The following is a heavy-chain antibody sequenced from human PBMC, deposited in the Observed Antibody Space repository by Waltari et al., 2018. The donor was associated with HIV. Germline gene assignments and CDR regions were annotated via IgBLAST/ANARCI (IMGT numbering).Heavy chain of an antibody. Sequence: QVQLQESGPGLVKPSETLSLTCTVSVGSISGYYWSWTRQPPGKGLEWIGYIYYRGSTNYNPSLKSRVTISVDTSKNQFSLKLSSVTAADTAVYYCARDRFPDGYNDYWGQGTLVTVSS. J-gene: IGHJ4*02. CDR1: VGSISGYY. D-gene: IGHD5-12*01. CDR3: ARDRFPDGYNDY. V-gene: IGHV4-59*01. CDR2: IYYRGST.